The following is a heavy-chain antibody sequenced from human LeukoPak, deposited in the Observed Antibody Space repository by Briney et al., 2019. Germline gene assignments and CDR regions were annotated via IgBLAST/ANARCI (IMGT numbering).Heavy chain of an antibody. V-gene: IGHV4-39*01. J-gene: IGHJ4*02. CDR1: GGSISINRYY. D-gene: IGHD5-12*01. Sequence: SETLSLTCTVSGGSISINRYYWGWIRQPPGKGLEWIGSIYYSGSTYYNPSLKSRVTISVDTSKNQFSLTLSSVTAADTAVYYCASRLGLRGPFDYWGQGTLVTVSS. CDR2: IYYSGST. CDR3: ASRLGLRGPFDY.